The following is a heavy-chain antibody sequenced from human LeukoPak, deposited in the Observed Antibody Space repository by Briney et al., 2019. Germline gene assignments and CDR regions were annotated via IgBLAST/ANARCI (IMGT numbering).Heavy chain of an antibody. J-gene: IGHJ4*02. CDR3: ASSSWYPYYFNY. CDR2: IYNSDSGST. V-gene: IGHV4-59*08. Sequence: SETLSLTCIVSGGSISGHYWSWIRQHPGMGLEWIGYIYNSDSGSTNYNPSLKSRVTISVDTSMNQFSLKLSSVTAADTAVYYCASSSWYPYYFNYWGQGTLVTVSS. D-gene: IGHD6-13*01. CDR1: GGSISGHY.